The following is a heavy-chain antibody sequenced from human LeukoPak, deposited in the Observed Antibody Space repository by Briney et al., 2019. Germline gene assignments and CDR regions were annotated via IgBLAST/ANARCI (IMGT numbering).Heavy chain of an antibody. CDR2: IYYSGST. CDR3: ARVSWHYDILTGYPRGGYYYYYMDV. CDR1: GGSISRYY. D-gene: IGHD3-9*01. J-gene: IGHJ6*03. V-gene: IGHV4-59*01. Sequence: PSETLSLTCTVSGGSISRYYWSWIRQPPGKGLEWIGYIYYSGSTNYNPSLKSRVTISVDTSKNQFSLKLSSVTAADTAVYYCARVSWHYDILTGYPRGGYYYYYMDVWGKGTTVTISS.